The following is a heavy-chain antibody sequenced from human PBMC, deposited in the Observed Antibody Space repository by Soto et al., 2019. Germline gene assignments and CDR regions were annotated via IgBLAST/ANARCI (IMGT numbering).Heavy chain of an antibody. V-gene: IGHV1-2*02. CDR1: GYTFTAYY. CDR3: AREKSVLDGYNYGY. Sequence: GASVKVSCKASGYTFTAYYVHWVRQAPGQGLEWMGWINPNPNSGATKSAQKFQGRVTMTRDTSISTAYMELNSLTSDDTAVYYCAREKSVLDGYNYGYWGQGALVTVSS. CDR2: INPNPNSGAT. J-gene: IGHJ4*02. D-gene: IGHD5-12*01.